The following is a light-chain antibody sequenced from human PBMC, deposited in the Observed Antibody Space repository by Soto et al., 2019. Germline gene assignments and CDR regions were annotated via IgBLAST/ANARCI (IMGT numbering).Light chain of an antibody. V-gene: IGKV3-15*01. CDR3: QQYDDWPPLT. CDR1: QSVSKK. Sequence: ERVMTQSPATLSASPGDRVTLSCRASQSVSKKLVWYQQKPGQAPRLLIYDASTRAIGIPARFSGSGFGTEFPLTISSLQSEDFAVYYCQQYDDWPPLTFGGGTKVEIK. J-gene: IGKJ4*01. CDR2: DAS.